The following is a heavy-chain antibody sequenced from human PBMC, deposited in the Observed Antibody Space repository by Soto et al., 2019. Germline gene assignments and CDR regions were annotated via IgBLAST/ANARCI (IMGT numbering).Heavy chain of an antibody. CDR2: IIPIFGTA. D-gene: IGHD3-22*01. J-gene: IGHJ4*02. Sequence: ASVKVSCKASGGTFSSYTISWVRQAPRQGLEWMGGIIPIFGTANYAQKFQGRVTITADESTSTAYMELSSLRSEDTAAYYCAIYPGYDSSGYYEYYWGQGTLVTVSS. CDR1: GGTFSSYT. CDR3: AIYPGYDSSGYYEYY. V-gene: IGHV1-69*13.